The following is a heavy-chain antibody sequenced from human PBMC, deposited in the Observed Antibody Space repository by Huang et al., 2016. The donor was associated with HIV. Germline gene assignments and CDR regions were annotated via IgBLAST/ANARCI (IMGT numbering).Heavy chain of an antibody. Sequence: EVQLVQSGVEVKKQGESLKIFCKGSGFSFTSYWIGGVRQMPGKGLEWVGIILPGNSNTVYTPAFHGQVTISADKYTRTAYLQWSSLKASDSAIYYCAIHDSNDFTFDDWGQGTLVAVSS. D-gene: IGHD5-18*01. V-gene: IGHV5-51*03. J-gene: IGHJ4*02. CDR3: AIHDSNDFTFDD. CDR1: GFSFTSYW. CDR2: ILPGNSNT.